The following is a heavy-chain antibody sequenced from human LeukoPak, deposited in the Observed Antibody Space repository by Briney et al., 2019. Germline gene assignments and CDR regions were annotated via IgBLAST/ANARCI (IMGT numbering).Heavy chain of an antibody. J-gene: IGHJ4*02. CDR2: IKSKTAGGTT. Sequence: GGSLRLSCAVSGFTLSNVWMNWVRQAPGKGLEWVGRIKSKTAGGTTDFAAPVKGRFTISRDDSKNTLYLQMNSLTSEDTAVYYCTQGSGQYYDYWGQGTLVTVSS. D-gene: IGHD3-22*01. CDR3: TQGSGQYYDY. CDR1: GFTLSNVW. V-gene: IGHV3-15*07.